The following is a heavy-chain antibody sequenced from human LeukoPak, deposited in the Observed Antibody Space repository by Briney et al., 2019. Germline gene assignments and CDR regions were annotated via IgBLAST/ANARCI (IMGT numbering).Heavy chain of an antibody. V-gene: IGHV3-7*01. J-gene: IGHJ6*03. CDR2: IKQDGSEK. CDR3: ARDFYYYVDV. Sequence: SGGSLRLSCTASGFTFSGYWMTWVRQAPGKGLEWVANIKQDGSEKHYVDSVRGRFTISRENAKNSLYLQMNSLRAEDTAVYYCARDFYYYVDVWGKGTTVTVSS. CDR1: GFTFSGYW.